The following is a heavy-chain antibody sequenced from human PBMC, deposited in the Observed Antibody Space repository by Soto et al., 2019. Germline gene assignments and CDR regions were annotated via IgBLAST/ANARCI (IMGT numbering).Heavy chain of an antibody. CDR3: GGIAAAGMSFSSSDP. Sequence: PSDTLSLTCAVYGGSFSGYYWSWIRQPPGKGLEWIGEINHSGSTNYNPSLKSRVTISVDTSKNQFSLKLSSVTAADTAVYYCGGIAAAGMSFSSSDPWGQGTLVTVSS. V-gene: IGHV4-34*01. CDR2: INHSGST. D-gene: IGHD6-13*01. J-gene: IGHJ5*02. CDR1: GGSFSGYY.